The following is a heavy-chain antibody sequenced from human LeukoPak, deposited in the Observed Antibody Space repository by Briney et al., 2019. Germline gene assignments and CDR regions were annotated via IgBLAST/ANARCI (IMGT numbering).Heavy chain of an antibody. Sequence: GGSLRLSCAASGFTFSSYSMNWVRQAPGKGLEWVSSISSSSSYIYYADSVKGRFTISRDNAKNSLYLQMNSLRAEDTAVYYCARDPLSGSYFSYFDYWGQGTLVTVSS. V-gene: IGHV3-21*01. D-gene: IGHD1-26*01. J-gene: IGHJ4*02. CDR2: ISSSSSYI. CDR1: GFTFSSYS. CDR3: ARDPLSGSYFSYFDY.